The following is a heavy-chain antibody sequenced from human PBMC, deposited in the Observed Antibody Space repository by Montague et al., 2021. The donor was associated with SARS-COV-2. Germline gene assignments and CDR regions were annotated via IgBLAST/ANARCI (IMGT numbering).Heavy chain of an antibody. CDR1: GLTFSTYW. CDR2: INSDGSRT. D-gene: IGHD3-10*01. V-gene: IGHV3-74*01. J-gene: IGHJ4*02. CDR3: ASQAWGSGSYSPNFDS. Sequence: SLRLSCAASGLTFSTYWMHWVRQAPGKGLVWVSRINSDGSRTNYADSVKGRFTISRDNAKKTLFLQMNSLRAGDTAVYYCASQAWGSGSYSPNFDSWGQGILVTVSA.